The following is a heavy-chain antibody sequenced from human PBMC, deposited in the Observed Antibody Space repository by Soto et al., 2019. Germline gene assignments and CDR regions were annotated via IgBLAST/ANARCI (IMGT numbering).Heavy chain of an antibody. CDR2: IDPSDSYT. CDR1: GYSFTSYW. V-gene: IGHV5-10-1*01. Sequence: GESLKISCKGSGYSFTSYWIGWVRQMPGKGLEWMGRIDPSDSYTNYSPSFQGHVTISADKSISTAYLQWSSLKASDTAMYYCARLVGATYDFDYWGQGTLVTVS. J-gene: IGHJ4*02. CDR3: ARLVGATYDFDY. D-gene: IGHD1-26*01.